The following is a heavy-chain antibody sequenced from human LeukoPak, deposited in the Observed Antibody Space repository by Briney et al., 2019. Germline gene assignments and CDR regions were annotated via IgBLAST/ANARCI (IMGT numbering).Heavy chain of an antibody. J-gene: IGHJ4*02. Sequence: GGSLRLSCAASGFTFSTYWMHWVRQAPGKGLVWVSRIKSDGSTNYANSVKGRFTISRDNAKNSLYLQMNSLRAEDTALYYCASRPGDYWGQGTLVTVSS. D-gene: IGHD3-10*01. V-gene: IGHV3-74*01. CDR1: GFTFSTYW. CDR2: IKSDGST. CDR3: ASRPGDY.